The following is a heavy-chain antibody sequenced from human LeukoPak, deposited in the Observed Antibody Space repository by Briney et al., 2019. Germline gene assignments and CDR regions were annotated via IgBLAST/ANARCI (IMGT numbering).Heavy chain of an antibody. D-gene: IGHD6-6*01. Sequence: SETLSLTCTVSGISISSSYFYWGWIRQPPGKGLEWIGSISYSGDSYFNPSLKKRGTISVDTSENQFSLKLSSMTAADTALYYCARLSSSSNYYYSYMDVWGKGTTVTVSS. CDR1: GISISSSYFY. J-gene: IGHJ6*03. CDR3: ARLSSSSNYYYSYMDV. CDR2: ISYSGDS. V-gene: IGHV4-39*01.